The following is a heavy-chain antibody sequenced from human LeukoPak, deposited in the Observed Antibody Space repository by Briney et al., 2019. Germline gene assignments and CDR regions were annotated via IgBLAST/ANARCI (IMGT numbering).Heavy chain of an antibody. D-gene: IGHD5-18*01. CDR3: AKGAMALDY. V-gene: IGHV3-64*01. J-gene: IGHJ4*02. Sequence: GALRLSCAASGFTFSSYAMHWVRQAPGKGLEYVSAISSNGGSTYYANSVKGRFTISRDNSKNTLYLQMNSLRAEDTAVYYCAKGAMALDYWGQGTLVTVSS. CDR1: GFTFSSYA. CDR2: ISSNGGST.